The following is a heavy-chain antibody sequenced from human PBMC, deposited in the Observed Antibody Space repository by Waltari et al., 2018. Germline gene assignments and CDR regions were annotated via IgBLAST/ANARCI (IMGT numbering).Heavy chain of an antibody. J-gene: IGHJ4*02. V-gene: IGHV1-69*08. D-gene: IGHD3-10*01. CDR2: IIPIFVTA. CDR3: AREKGSYYYGSGSYSPFDY. CDR1: GGTFSSYA. Sequence: QVQLVQSGAEVKKPGSSVKVSCKASGGTFSSYAISWVRQDPGQGLEWMGRIIPIFVTANYAQKFQGRVTITADKSTSTAYMELSSLRSEDTAVYYCAREKGSYYYGSGSYSPFDYWGQGTLVTVSS.